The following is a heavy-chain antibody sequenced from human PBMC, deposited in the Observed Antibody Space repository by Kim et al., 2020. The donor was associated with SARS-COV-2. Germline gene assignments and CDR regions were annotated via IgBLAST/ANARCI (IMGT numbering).Heavy chain of an antibody. CDR3: VGRPDYDY. J-gene: IGHJ4*02. D-gene: IGHD3-16*01. V-gene: IGHV5-10-1*01. CDR2: IDLRDSYT. CDR1: GYSFSDQW. Sequence: GESLKISCKGSGYSFSDQWITWVRQVPGKGLEWMGRIDLRDSYTTYSPSFKGHVTISADKSITTAYLQWSSLKASDTAIYYCVGRPDYDYWGQGPLVT.